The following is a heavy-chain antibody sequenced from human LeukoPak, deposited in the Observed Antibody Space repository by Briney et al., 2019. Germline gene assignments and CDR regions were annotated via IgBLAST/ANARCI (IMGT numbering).Heavy chain of an antibody. Sequence: GGSLRLSCAASGFTFSSYWMSWVRQAPGKGLEWVANIKQDGSEKYYVDSVKGRFAISRDNAKNSLYLQMNSLRAEDTAVYYCAREATVVTHPLDYWGQGTLVTVSS. D-gene: IGHD4-23*01. CDR3: AREATVVTHPLDY. CDR1: GFTFSSYW. CDR2: IKQDGSEK. J-gene: IGHJ4*02. V-gene: IGHV3-7*01.